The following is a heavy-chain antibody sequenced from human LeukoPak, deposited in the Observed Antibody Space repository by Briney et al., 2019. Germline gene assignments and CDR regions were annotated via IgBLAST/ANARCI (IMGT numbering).Heavy chain of an antibody. V-gene: IGHV3-30-3*01. Sequence: GGSLRLSCAASGFTFSSYAMHWVRQAPGKGLEWVAVISYDGSNKYYADSVKGRFTISRDNSKNTLYLQMNSLRAEDTAVYYCAKIRFVAVASQLFDYWGQGTLVTVSS. D-gene: IGHD6-19*01. CDR3: AKIRFVAVASQLFDY. CDR2: ISYDGSNK. J-gene: IGHJ4*02. CDR1: GFTFSSYA.